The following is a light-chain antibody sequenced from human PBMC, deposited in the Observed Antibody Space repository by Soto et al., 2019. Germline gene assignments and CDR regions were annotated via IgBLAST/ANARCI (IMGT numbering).Light chain of an antibody. J-gene: IGKJ3*01. CDR1: QSVSSY. V-gene: IGKV3-11*01. Sequence: EIVLTQSPATLSLSPGERATLSCRASQSVSSYLAWYQQKPGQAPRLLIYDASNRATGIPARFSGSGSGTDFTLTISSLEPEDSAVYYCQQRSNLPPVGFTFGPETRVDIK. CDR2: DAS. CDR3: QQRSNLPPVGFT.